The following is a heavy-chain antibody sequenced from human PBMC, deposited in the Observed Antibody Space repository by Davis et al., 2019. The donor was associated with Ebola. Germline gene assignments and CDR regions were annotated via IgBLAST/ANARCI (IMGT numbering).Heavy chain of an antibody. CDR3: ARANPSSSWAFDI. CDR2: IYYSGST. Sequence: PSETLSLTCTVSGGSISSGGYYWSWIRQHPGKGLEWIGYIYYSGSTYYNPSLKSRVTISVDTSKNQFSLKLSSVTAADTAVYYCARANPSSSWAFDIWGQGTMVTVSS. V-gene: IGHV4-31*03. CDR1: GGSISSGGYY. D-gene: IGHD6-13*01. J-gene: IGHJ3*02.